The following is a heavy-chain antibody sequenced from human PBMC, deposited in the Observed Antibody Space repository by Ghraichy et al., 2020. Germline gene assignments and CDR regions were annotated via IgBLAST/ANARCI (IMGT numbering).Heavy chain of an antibody. V-gene: IGHV3-21*01. Sequence: GGSLRLSCAASGFSFSSCSMTWVRQAPGKGLEWVSTILPNSYIYYADSLKGRFTTSRDDAKNSLYLQMNSLRVEDTAVYYCARDSSGWSRDYWGQGTLVTVSS. J-gene: IGHJ4*02. D-gene: IGHD6-19*01. CDR3: ARDSSGWSRDY. CDR1: GFSFSSCS. CDR2: ILPNSYI.